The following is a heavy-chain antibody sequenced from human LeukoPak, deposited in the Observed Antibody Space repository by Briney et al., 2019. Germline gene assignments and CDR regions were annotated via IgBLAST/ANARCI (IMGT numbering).Heavy chain of an antibody. Sequence: GGSLRLSCAASGFTFSSYAMHWVRQAPGKGLEWVAVISYDGSNKYYADSVKGRFTISRDNSKNTLYLQMNSLRAEDTAVYYCAKDRHPVATTPIYFDYWGQGTLVTASS. J-gene: IGHJ4*02. CDR2: ISYDGSNK. CDR3: AKDRHPVATTPIYFDY. D-gene: IGHD5-12*01. V-gene: IGHV3-30*04. CDR1: GFTFSSYA.